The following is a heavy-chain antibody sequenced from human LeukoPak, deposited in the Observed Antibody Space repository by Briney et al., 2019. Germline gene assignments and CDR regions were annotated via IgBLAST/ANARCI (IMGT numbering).Heavy chain of an antibody. CDR1: GGSVVSYY. V-gene: IGHV4-59*02. CDR2: SYYSGTT. J-gene: IGHJ4*02. CDR3: ARGISGWHYFVY. D-gene: IGHD6-19*01. Sequence: SETLPLTCTVSGGSVVSYYWSWIRQPPGKGLEWIGYSYYSGTTNYNPSLKGRVTISVDTSKNQFSLRLNSVTAADTAVYYCARGISGWHYFVYWGQGTLVTVSS.